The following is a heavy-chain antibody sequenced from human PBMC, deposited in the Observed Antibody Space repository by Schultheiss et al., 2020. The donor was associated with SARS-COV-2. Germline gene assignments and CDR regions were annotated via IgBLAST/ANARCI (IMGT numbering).Heavy chain of an antibody. CDR2: INPNSGGT. Sequence: ASVKVSCKASGYTFTSYYMHWVRQAPGQGLEWMGWINPNSGGTNYAQKFQGRVTMTRDTSISTAYMELSRLRSDDTAVYYCARAAASHEPFDYWGQGTLVTVSS. CDR1: GYTFTSYY. CDR3: ARAAASHEPFDY. V-gene: IGHV1-2*02. J-gene: IGHJ4*02. D-gene: IGHD6-13*01.